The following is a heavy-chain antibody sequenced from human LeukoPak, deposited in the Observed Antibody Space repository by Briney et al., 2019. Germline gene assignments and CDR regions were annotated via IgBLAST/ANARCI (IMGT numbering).Heavy chain of an antibody. D-gene: IGHD1-26*01. Sequence: ASVKVSCKASGGTFSSYAISWVRQAPGQGLEWMGGIIPIFGTANYAQKFQGRVTITTDESTSTAYMELSSLRSEDTAVYYCARGFPYNGSYQGPYAFDIWGQGTMVTVSS. J-gene: IGHJ3*02. V-gene: IGHV1-69*05. CDR3: ARGFPYNGSYQGPYAFDI. CDR1: GGTFSSYA. CDR2: IIPIFGTA.